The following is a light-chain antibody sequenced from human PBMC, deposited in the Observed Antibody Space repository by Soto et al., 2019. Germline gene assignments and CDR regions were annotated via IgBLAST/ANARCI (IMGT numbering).Light chain of an antibody. J-gene: IGKJ1*01. CDR3: QQYTSYPPT. CDR2: DAS. V-gene: IGKV1-5*01. CDR1: QSISSW. Sequence: DIQLTQFPSTLSASVGDRVTITCGASQSISSWLAWYQQKPGQAPKLLIYDASSLESGVPSRLRGSGAGTEFTRTSSSMKHDDFETEERQQYTSYPPTFGPGTKVDI.